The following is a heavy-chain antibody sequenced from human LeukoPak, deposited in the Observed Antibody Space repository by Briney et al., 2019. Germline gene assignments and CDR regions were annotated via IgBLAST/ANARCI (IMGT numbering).Heavy chain of an antibody. CDR1: GNYW. D-gene: IGHD2-15*01. J-gene: IGHJ1*01. V-gene: IGHV3-74*01. CDR3: AREGYCSGGSCYKGYFEH. CDR2: INSDGSWT. Sequence: GGSLRLSCAASGNYWMHWVRQAPGKGLVWVSHINSDGSWTSYADSVKGRFTISKDNAKNTVYLQMNSLRAEDTAVYYCAREGYCSGGSCYKGYFEHWGQGTLVTVPS.